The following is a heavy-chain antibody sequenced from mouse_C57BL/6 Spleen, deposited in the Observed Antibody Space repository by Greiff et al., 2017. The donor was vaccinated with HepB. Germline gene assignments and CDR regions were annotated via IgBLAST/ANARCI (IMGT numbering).Heavy chain of an antibody. CDR1: GYTFTDYY. V-gene: IGHV1-26*01. D-gene: IGHD2-4*01. J-gene: IGHJ4*01. CDR3: ARNDYDGDYAMDY. CDR2: INPNNGGT. Sequence: EVQLQQSGPELVKPGASVKISCKASGYTFTDYYMNWVKQSHGKSLEWIGDINPNNGGTSYNQKFKGKATLTVDKSSSTAYMELRSLTSEDSAVYYCARNDYDGDYAMDYWGQGTSVTVSS.